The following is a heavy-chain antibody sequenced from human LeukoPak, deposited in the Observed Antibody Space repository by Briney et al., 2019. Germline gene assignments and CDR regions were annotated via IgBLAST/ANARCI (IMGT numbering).Heavy chain of an antibody. CDR2: ISPSGDRT. J-gene: IGHJ4*02. Sequence: QSGGSLRLSCAASGFTFSYHPMHWVRQASGRRLEYVSAISPSGDRTWYADSVKGRFTISRDNSKNTLYLQMNSLSADDTAVYYCAKVAHYYGSGSYYEYYFDYWGQGALVTVSS. CDR3: AKVAHYYGSGSYYEYYFDY. D-gene: IGHD3-10*01. CDR1: GFTFSYHP. V-gene: IGHV3-64*04.